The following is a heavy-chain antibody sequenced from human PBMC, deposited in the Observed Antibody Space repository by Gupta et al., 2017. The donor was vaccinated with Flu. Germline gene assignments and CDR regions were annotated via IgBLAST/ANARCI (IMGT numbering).Heavy chain of an antibody. CDR2: IHHSGST. CDR1: GDSINSGAYF. Sequence: QVQLQESGPGLVAPSKTLSINCSVSGDSINSGAYFWSWLRHVPGKGLEWIGYIHHSGSTRYNPSLKSRLGMSIDTSKRQFSLDLKSATAADTAVYFCARSGDSSWTYAEYFQHWGQGTLVSVSS. D-gene: IGHD6-13*01. V-gene: IGHV4-31*02. J-gene: IGHJ1*01. CDR3: ARSGDSSWTYAEYFQH.